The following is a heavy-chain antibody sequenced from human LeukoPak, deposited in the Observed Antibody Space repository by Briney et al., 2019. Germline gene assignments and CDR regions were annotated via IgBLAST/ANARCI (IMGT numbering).Heavy chain of an antibody. D-gene: IGHD6-13*01. Sequence: GGSLRLSCAASGFNFSPYSMNWVRQAPGKGLEWVSYISSSSGTIYYADSVKGRFTISRDNAKNTLYLQMNSLRTDDTAVYYCATLGSSAAAGSLSWGQGTLVTVSS. J-gene: IGHJ4*02. CDR1: GFNFSPYS. CDR3: ATLGSSAAAGSLS. CDR2: ISSSSGTI. V-gene: IGHV3-48*04.